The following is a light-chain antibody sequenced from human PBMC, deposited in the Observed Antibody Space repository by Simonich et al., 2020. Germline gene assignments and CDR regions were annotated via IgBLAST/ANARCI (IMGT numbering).Light chain of an antibody. V-gene: IGLV2-14*01. J-gene: IGLJ2*01. CDR2: DVS. CDR3: SSYTSSSTLV. Sequence: QSALTQPASVSGSPGQSITISCTGTSSDVGGYNYVSWYQQHPGKAPKRMIYDVSKRPSGCSNRFSGSKSGNTAALTISGLQAEDEADYYCSSYTSSSTLVFGGGTKLTVL. CDR1: SSDVGGYNY.